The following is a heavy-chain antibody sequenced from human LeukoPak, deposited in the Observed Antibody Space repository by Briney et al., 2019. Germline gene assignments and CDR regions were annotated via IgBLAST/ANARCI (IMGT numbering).Heavy chain of an antibody. J-gene: IGHJ4*02. CDR1: GYTFTSYG. D-gene: IGHD7-27*01. V-gene: IGHV1-18*01. CDR3: ARDTGDQCELPPDY. CDR2: ISAYNGNT. Sequence: ASVKVSCKASGYTFTSYGISWVRQAPGQGLEWMGWISAYNGNTNYAQKLQGRVTMTTDTSTSTAYMELRSLRSDDTAVYYCARDTGDQCELPPDYWGQGTLVTVSS.